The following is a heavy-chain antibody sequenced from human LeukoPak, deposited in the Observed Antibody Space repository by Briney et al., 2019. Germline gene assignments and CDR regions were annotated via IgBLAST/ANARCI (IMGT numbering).Heavy chain of an antibody. CDR1: GYSISTGYY. V-gene: IGHV4-38-2*02. CDR3: ARTQTPTLFDY. CDR2: IYHSGST. Sequence: SETLSLTCTVSGYSISTGYYWGWIRQPPGKGLEWIGSIYHSGSTSYNPSLKSRVTISLDTSKNQFSLKLSSVTAADTAVYYCARTQTPTLFDYWGQGTLVTVSS. J-gene: IGHJ4*02.